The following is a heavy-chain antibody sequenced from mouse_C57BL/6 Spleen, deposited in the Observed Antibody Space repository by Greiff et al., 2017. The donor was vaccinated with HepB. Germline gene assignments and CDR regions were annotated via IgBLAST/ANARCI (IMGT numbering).Heavy chain of an antibody. J-gene: IGHJ2*01. D-gene: IGHD1-1*01. CDR3: ARGITAVVDDFDY. CDR2: LDPEDGET. Sequence: EVQLQQSGAELVKPGASVKLSCTASGFNIKDYYMHWVKQRTEQGLEWIGRLDPEDGETKYAPKFLGKATITSATSTNTAYLQLSSLTSEYTAVYYCARGITAVVDDFDYWGQGTTLTVSS. V-gene: IGHV14-2*01. CDR1: GFNIKDYY.